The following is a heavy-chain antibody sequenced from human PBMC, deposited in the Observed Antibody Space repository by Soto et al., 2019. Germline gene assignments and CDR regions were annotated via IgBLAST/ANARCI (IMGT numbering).Heavy chain of an antibody. V-gene: IGHV3-23*01. CDR1: GFTFNNCA. J-gene: IGHJ2*01. CDR2: IHGGGDYT. D-gene: IGHD1-26*01. Sequence: EVQVLESGGGCVQAGGPVRLFCAASGFTFNNCAMRCLPGARGKGLEWVTTIHGGGDYTHYTDSVKGRFTISRDNSRNTLFLQMNSLRAEDTAVYYCAKNRGSGSYTNWNFDVWGRGTLVTVSS. CDR3: AKNRGSGSYTNWNFDV.